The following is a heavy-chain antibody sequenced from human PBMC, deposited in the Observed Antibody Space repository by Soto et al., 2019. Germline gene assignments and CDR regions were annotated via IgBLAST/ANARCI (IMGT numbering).Heavy chain of an antibody. Sequence: GGSLRLSCAASGFTFSSYGMHWVRQAPGKGLEWVAVISYDGINKYYADSVNGRFTISRDNAKSSLYLPMNSLRAEDTGVYYCARYSYTTSPQDSRGQGTLVTVSS. CDR2: ISYDGINK. D-gene: IGHD2-2*02. J-gene: IGHJ5*01. CDR1: GFTFSSYG. CDR3: ARYSYTTSPQDS. V-gene: IGHV3-30*03.